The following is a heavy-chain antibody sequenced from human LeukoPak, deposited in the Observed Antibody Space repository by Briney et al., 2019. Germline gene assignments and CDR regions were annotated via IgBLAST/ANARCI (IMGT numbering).Heavy chain of an antibody. Sequence: RSGGSLRLSCAASGFTFSSYAMSWVRQAPGKGVEWVSAISGSGGSTYYADSVKGRFTISRDNSKNTLYLQMNSLRAEDTAVYYCAKDRYYYDTSGYHFDYWGQGTLVTVSS. CDR3: AKDRYYYDTSGYHFDY. V-gene: IGHV3-23*01. CDR1: GFTFSSYA. D-gene: IGHD3-22*01. CDR2: ISGSGGST. J-gene: IGHJ4*02.